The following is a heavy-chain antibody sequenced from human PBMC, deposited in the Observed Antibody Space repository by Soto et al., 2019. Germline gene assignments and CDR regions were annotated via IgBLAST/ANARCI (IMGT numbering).Heavy chain of an antibody. CDR3: ARSQALDYGDYTGAFDI. CDR1: GFTFSSYP. Sequence: EVQLVESGGGLVQPGGSLRLSCAASGFTFSSYPMTWVRLAPGKGLEWVSYITSGSSTIYYADSVKGRFTISRDNAKNSLYLHMNSLRAEDTAVYYCARSQALDYGDYTGAFDIWGQGTVVTVSS. V-gene: IGHV3-48*01. D-gene: IGHD4-17*01. CDR2: ITSGSSTI. J-gene: IGHJ3*02.